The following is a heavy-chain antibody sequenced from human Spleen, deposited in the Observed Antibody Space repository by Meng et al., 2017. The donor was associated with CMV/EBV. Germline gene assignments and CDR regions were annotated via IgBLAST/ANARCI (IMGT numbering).Heavy chain of an antibody. CDR3: ARDREIRGVTYYYYGMDV. CDR2: ISTGSGTI. D-gene: IGHD3-10*01. V-gene: IGHV3-48*04. J-gene: IGHJ6*02. CDR1: GFTFSSYD. Sequence: GESLKISCVASGFTFSSYDMNWVRQAPGKGLEWISHISTGSGTINYADSVKGRFAISRDNAKNSLYLQMSSLRAEDTAVYYCARDREIRGVTYYYYGMDVWGQGTTVTVSS.